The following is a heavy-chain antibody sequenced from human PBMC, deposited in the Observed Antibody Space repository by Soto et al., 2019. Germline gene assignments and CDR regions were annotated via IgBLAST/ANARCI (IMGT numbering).Heavy chain of an antibody. V-gene: IGHV3-23*01. Sequence: GGSLRLSCAASGFTFSSYAMSWVRQAPGKGLEWVSAISGSGGSTYYADSVKGRFTISRDNSKNTLYLQMNSLRAEDTAVYYCARYPTQGGVVVAATSNAFDIWGQGTMVTVSS. J-gene: IGHJ3*02. CDR3: ARYPTQGGVVVAATSNAFDI. CDR1: GFTFSSYA. CDR2: ISGSGGST. D-gene: IGHD2-15*01.